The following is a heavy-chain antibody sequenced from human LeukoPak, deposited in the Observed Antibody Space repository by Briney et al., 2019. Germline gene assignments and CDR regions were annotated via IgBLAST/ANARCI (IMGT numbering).Heavy chain of an antibody. J-gene: IGHJ3*02. V-gene: IGHV4-61*02. D-gene: IGHD6-13*01. Sequence: SQTLSLTCTVSGGSISSGSYYWSWIRQPAGKGLEWIGRIYTSGSTNYNPSLKSRVTISVDTSKNQFSLKLSSVTAADTAVYYCARDVGRVAAGTSFDIWGQGTMVTVSS. CDR2: IYTSGST. CDR3: ARDVGRVAAGTSFDI. CDR1: GGSISSGSYY.